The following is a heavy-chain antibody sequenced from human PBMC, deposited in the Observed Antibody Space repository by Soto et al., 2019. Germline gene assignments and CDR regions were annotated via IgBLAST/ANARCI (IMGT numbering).Heavy chain of an antibody. CDR2: INAGNGNT. V-gene: IGHV1-3*01. CDR1: GYTFTSYA. Sequence: ASVKVSCKASGYTFTSYAMHWVRQAPGQRLEWMGWINAGNGNTKYSQKFQGRVTITRDTSTSTAYMELSSLRSEDTAVYYCARDLTSGDWFDPWGQGTLVTVSS. D-gene: IGHD3-10*01. J-gene: IGHJ5*02. CDR3: ARDLTSGDWFDP.